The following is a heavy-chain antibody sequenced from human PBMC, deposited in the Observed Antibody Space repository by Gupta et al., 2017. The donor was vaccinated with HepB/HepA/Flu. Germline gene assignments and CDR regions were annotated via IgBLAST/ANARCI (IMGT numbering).Heavy chain of an antibody. D-gene: IGHD2-2*01. CDR1: GDSIRSTNW. V-gene: IGHV4-4*02. J-gene: IGHJ4*02. CDR3: ARTRCTTTSCFVVDY. CDR2: IHHSGSA. Sequence: QVQLQESGPGLVKPSEALSLTCAVSGDSIRSTNWWSWVRQPPATGLEWIGEIHHSGSAHYNPSLKSRVTISVDQSKNQFSLKLTSVTAADTAVYYCARTRCTTTSCFVVDYWGQGTLVTVSS.